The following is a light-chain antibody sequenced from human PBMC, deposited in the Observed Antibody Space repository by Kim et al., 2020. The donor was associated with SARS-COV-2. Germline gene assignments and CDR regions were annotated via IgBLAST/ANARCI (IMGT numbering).Light chain of an antibody. CDR3: FSYTSSGTYV. CDR1: SSAIGGYEY. V-gene: IGLV2-14*03. J-gene: IGLJ1*01. CDR2: DVR. Sequence: GQSLTISCTGTSSAIGGYEYVSWYQQHPGKAPKLIIYDVRDRPSGISNRFSGSKSGNTASLIISSLQAGDEADYYCFSYTSSGTYVFGSATRVTVL.